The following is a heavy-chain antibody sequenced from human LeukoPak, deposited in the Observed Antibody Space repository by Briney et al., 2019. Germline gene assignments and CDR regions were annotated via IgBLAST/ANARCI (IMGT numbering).Heavy chain of an antibody. CDR3: ARDNEEGYCGGDCYTHGWFDP. Sequence: KSSVTLSLTCTVSGYSISSGYYWGWIRQPQGKGLEWIGRIYTSGSTYYNPSLKSRVTISVDTSKNQFSLKLSSVTAADTAVYYCARDNEEGYCGGDCYTHGWFDPWGQGTLVTVSS. CDR2: IYTSGST. D-gene: IGHD2-21*02. CDR1: GYSISSGYY. J-gene: IGHJ5*02. V-gene: IGHV4-38-2*02.